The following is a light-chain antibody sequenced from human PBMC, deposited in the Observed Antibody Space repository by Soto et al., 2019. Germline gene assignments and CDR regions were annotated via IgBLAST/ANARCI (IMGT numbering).Light chain of an antibody. CDR2: AAS. V-gene: IGKV3-15*01. CDR1: QSVSNN. J-gene: IGKJ5*01. CDR3: QQYNNWPPVT. Sequence: EIVMTQSPVTLSVSPGERVTLSCRASQSVSNNLAWYQQKSGQAPRLLIYAASTRVTGIPARFSGSGSGTEFTFTISSLQSEDFAIYYCQQYNNWPPVTFGQGTRLDIK.